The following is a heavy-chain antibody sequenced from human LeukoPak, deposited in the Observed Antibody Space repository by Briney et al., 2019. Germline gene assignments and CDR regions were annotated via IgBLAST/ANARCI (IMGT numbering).Heavy chain of an antibody. CDR2: INHSGST. D-gene: IGHD7-27*01. CDR3: ARLTLTGSLN. V-gene: IGHV4-34*01. J-gene: IGHJ4*02. CDR1: GGSFSGYY. Sequence: PSETLSLTCAVYGGSFSGYYWSWIRQPPGKGLEWIGEINHSGSTNYNPSLKGRVTISVHTSKNQFSLKLSSVTAADTAVYYCARLTLTGSLNWGQGTLVTVSS.